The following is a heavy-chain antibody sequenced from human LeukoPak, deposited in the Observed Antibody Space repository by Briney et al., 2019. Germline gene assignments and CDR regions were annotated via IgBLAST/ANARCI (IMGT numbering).Heavy chain of an antibody. CDR3: ATVGAKNY. V-gene: IGHV3-64*01. J-gene: IGHJ4*02. D-gene: IGHD1-26*01. Sequence: GGSLRLSCAASGFTFSSYAMHWVRQAPGKGLEYVSAISSNGGSTYYANSVKGRFTISRDNSKNTLYLQMGSLRAEDMAVYYSATVGAKNYWGQGTLVTVSS. CDR1: GFTFSSYA. CDR2: ISSNGGST.